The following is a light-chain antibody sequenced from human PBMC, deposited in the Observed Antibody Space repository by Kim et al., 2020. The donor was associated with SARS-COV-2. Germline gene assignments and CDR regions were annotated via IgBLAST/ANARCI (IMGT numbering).Light chain of an antibody. J-gene: IGKJ1*01. CDR2: GAS. Sequence: SPGETAPLSCRASQSVSSNVAWYQPKPGQAPRLLIYGASTRATAIPARFSGSGSGTDFTLTISSLQSEDLAVYHCQQYDDWPPWTFGQGTKVDIK. V-gene: IGKV3-15*01. CDR1: QSVSSN. CDR3: QQYDDWPPWT.